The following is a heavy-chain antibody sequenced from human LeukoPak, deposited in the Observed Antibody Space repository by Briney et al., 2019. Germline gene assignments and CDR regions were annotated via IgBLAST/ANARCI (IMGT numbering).Heavy chain of an antibody. CDR2: ISTSGDTM. J-gene: IGHJ3*02. Sequence: GGSLRLSCAASGFTFRSYEIRWVRQAPGKGLEWISYISTSGDTMYYADSVKGRFTISRDNAKNSVYLHMNSLRAEDTAVYYCARDVDESYYYDSSGNPSGAVDIWGQGTTVTVSS. D-gene: IGHD3-22*01. CDR3: ARDVDESYYYDSSGNPSGAVDI. CDR1: GFTFRSYE. V-gene: IGHV3-48*03.